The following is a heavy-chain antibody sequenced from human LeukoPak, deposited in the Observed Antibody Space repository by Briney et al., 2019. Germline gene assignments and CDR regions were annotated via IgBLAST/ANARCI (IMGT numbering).Heavy chain of an antibody. CDR1: GFTFDDYA. V-gene: IGHV3-9*01. J-gene: IGHJ6*02. CDR2: ISWNSGSI. D-gene: IGHD2-2*01. Sequence: GGSPRLSCAASGFTFDDYAMHWVRQAPGKGLEWVSGISWNSGSIGYADSVKGRFTISRDNAKNSLYLQMNSLRAEDTALYYCAKDGDCSSTSCRKVPYYYGMDVWGQGTTVTVSS. CDR3: AKDGDCSSTSCRKVPYYYGMDV.